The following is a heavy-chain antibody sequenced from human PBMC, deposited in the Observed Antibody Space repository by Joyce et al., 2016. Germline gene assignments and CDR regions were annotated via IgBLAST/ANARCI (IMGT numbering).Heavy chain of an antibody. CDR3: ARHFTDWFDP. Sequence: EVQLVQSGAEVKKPGESLRISCKGSGYSFTSHWISWVRQMPGKGLEWMGRFDPRDSYTDYTPAFEGHVTISVDKTISAASLQWSSLRASDTAIYYCARHFTDWFDPWGQGTLVTVSS. D-gene: IGHD3-3*02. J-gene: IGHJ5*02. CDR2: FDPRDSYT. V-gene: IGHV5-10-1*03. CDR1: GYSFTSHW.